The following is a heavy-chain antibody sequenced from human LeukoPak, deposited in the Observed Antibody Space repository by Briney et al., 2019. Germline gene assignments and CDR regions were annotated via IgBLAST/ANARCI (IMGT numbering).Heavy chain of an antibody. CDR2: ITSTSYI. Sequence: GGSLRLSCAASGFTFSSYSMNWVAQPPGKGLEWVSPITSTSYIFYASSVKGRFTISRDNAKNSLYLQMNSLRAEDTAVYYCARDPGAGDYWGQGTLVTVSS. J-gene: IGHJ4*02. CDR3: ARDPGAGDY. CDR1: GFTFSSYS. D-gene: IGHD1-14*01. V-gene: IGHV3-21*01.